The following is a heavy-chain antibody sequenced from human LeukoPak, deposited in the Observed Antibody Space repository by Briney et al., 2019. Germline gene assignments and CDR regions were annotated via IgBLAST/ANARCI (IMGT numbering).Heavy chain of an antibody. Sequence: GESLKISCKGSGYSFTSYWIGWVRQMPGKGLEWMGIICPGDSDTRYSPSFQGQVTISADKSISTAYLQWSSLKASDTAMYYCARPPMAAAGGFDYWGQGTLVTVSS. D-gene: IGHD6-13*01. J-gene: IGHJ4*02. CDR2: ICPGDSDT. V-gene: IGHV5-51*01. CDR1: GYSFTSYW. CDR3: ARPPMAAAGGFDY.